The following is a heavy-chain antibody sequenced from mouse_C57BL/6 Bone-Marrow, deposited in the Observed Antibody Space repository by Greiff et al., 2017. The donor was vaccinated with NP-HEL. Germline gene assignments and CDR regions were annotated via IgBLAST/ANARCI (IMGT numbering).Heavy chain of an antibody. D-gene: IGHD1-1*01. J-gene: IGHJ3*01. CDR2: IHPNSGST. CDR1: GYTFTSYW. V-gene: IGHV1-64*01. Sequence: VQLQQPGAELVKPGASVKLSCKASGYTFTSYWMHWVKQRPGQGLEWIGMIHPNSGSTNYNEKFKSKATLTVDKSSSTAYMQLSSLTSEDSAVYYCARFSTTVVATDFAYWGQGTLVTVSA. CDR3: ARFSTTVVATDFAY.